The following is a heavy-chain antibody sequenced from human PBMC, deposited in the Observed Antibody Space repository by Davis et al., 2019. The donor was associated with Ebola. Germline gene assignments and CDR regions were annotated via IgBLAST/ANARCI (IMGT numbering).Heavy chain of an antibody. CDR3: ASSVVLGSYYKGPFDY. D-gene: IGHD3-10*01. V-gene: IGHV1-3*01. CDR2: IHGANSDT. Sequence: ASVKVSCKASGYSFTSYSIHWVRQAPGQGLEWMAWIHGANSDTKFSPRFQDRVTITRDTSASTAYMELSSLTSEDTAVYYCASSVVLGSYYKGPFDYWGQGTLVTVSS. J-gene: IGHJ4*02. CDR1: GYSFTSYS.